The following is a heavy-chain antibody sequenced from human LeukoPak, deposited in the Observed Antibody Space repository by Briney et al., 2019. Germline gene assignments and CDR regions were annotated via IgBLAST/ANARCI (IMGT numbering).Heavy chain of an antibody. Sequence: PSETLSLTCAVSGGSISRSNWWSWVRQPPGKGLEWIGEINHSGSTNYNPSLKSRVTISVDTSKNQFSLKLSSVTAADTAVYYCARVQYQLLWGYYYYYGMDVWGQGTTVTVSS. CDR2: INHSGST. CDR3: ARVQYQLLWGYYYYYGMDV. J-gene: IGHJ6*02. CDR1: GGSISRSNW. V-gene: IGHV4-4*02. D-gene: IGHD2-2*01.